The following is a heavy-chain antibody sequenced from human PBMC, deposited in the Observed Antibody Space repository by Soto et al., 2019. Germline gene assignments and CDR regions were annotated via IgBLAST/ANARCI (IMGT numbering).Heavy chain of an antibody. Sequence: GGSLRLSCAASGFTFSSYGMHWVRQAPGKGLEWVAVLWYDGSNKYYADSVKGRFTISRDNSKNTLYLQMNSLRAEDTAVYYCARDQYEVTIFGVVINYGMDVWGQGT. CDR3: ARDQYEVTIFGVVINYGMDV. CDR1: GFTFSSYG. J-gene: IGHJ6*02. CDR2: LWYDGSNK. V-gene: IGHV3-33*01. D-gene: IGHD3-3*01.